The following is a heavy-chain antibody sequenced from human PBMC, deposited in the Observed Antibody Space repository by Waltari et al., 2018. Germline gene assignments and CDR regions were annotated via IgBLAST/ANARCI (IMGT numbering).Heavy chain of an antibody. Sequence: EVQLVESGGGLIQPGGSLRLSCAASGFTVSSTYMSWVRQAPGKGLEVVSVIYSGGNTDSADSVKGRFTISRDNSKNTLYLQMNSLRAEDTAVYYCARDPGGRYYFDYWGQGSLVTVSS. J-gene: IGHJ4*02. CDR2: IYSGGNT. CDR1: GFTVSSTY. V-gene: IGHV3-53*01. D-gene: IGHD1-26*01. CDR3: ARDPGGRYYFDY.